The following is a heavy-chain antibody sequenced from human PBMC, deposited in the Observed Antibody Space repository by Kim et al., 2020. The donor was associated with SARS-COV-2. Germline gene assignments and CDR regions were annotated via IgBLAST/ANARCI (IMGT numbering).Heavy chain of an antibody. D-gene: IGHD3-10*01. CDR2: INAGNGNT. J-gene: IGHJ4*02. CDR3: ARGPGGFGELYPVMRD. CDR1: GYTFTSYA. Sequence: ASVKVSCKASGYTFTSYAMHWVRQAPGQRLEWMGWINAGNGNTKYSQKFQGRVTITRDTSASTAYMELSSLRSEVTAVYYCARGPGGFGELYPVMRDWGQGTLVTVSS. V-gene: IGHV1-3*01.